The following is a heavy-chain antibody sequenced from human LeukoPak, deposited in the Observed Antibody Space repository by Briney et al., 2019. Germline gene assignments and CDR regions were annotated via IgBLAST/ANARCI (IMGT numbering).Heavy chain of an antibody. CDR3: ASAIAAANFDY. CDR1: GFTFSGYT. D-gene: IGHD6-13*01. V-gene: IGHV3-21*01. Sequence: GGSLRLSCAASGFTFSGYTMNWVRQALGKGLEWVSSISSSSSNVFYADSVEGRFTISRDNAKNSLYLQMNSLRAEDTAVYYCASAIAAANFDYWGQGTLVTVSS. CDR2: ISSSSSNV. J-gene: IGHJ4*02.